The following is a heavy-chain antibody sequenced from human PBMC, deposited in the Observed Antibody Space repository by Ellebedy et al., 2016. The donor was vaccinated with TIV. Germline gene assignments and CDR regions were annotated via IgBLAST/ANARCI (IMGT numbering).Heavy chain of an antibody. V-gene: IGHV2-5*02. CDR2: IYWDDVK. Sequence: SGPTLVKPTQTLTLTCTFSGFALTTSGVGVGWIRQAPGKALEWLALIYWDDVKRYRPSLKSRLTITKDTSKDQVVLTMTNMDPVDTGTYYCAHRLGSYGDFYFDQWGQGTLVTVSS. CDR3: AHRLGSYGDFYFDQ. CDR1: GFALTTSGVG. D-gene: IGHD2-21*02. J-gene: IGHJ4*02.